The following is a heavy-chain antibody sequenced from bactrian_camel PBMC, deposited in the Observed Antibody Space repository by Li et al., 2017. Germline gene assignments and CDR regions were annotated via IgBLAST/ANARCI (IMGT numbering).Heavy chain of an antibody. CDR2: VIGADGET. CDR3: AAEGAWYGHCSDDYEYNL. CDR1: RFTMSRYC. V-gene: IGHV3S26*01. Sequence: HVQLVESGGGSVQAGGSLRLSCKASRFTMSRYCMAWFRQGPEKGREGVAVIGADGETRYVDSVKGRFTISQDNAKNTLNLQMNSLEPEDTAMYYCAAEGAWYGHCSDDYEYNLWGQGTQVTVS. D-gene: IGHD3*01. J-gene: IGHJ4*01.